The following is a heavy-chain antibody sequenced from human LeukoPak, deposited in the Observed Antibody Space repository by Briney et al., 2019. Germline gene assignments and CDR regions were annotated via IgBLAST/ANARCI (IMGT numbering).Heavy chain of an antibody. CDR1: GGSISSSSYY. CDR3: ARSTYYGFWSGYPPFFDY. CDR2: IYYSGST. J-gene: IGHJ4*02. Sequence: PSETLSLTCTVSGGSISSSSYYWGWIRQPPGKGLEWIGSIYYSGSTYYNPSLKSRVTISVDTSKNQLSLKLSSVTAADTAVYYCARSTYYGFWSGYPPFFDYWGQGTLVTVSS. D-gene: IGHD3-3*01. V-gene: IGHV4-39*01.